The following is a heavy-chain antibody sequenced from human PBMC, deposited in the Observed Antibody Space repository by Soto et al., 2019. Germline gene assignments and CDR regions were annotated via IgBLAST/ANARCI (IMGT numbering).Heavy chain of an antibody. V-gene: IGHV1-18*01. CDR3: ARDVYYDFWSGPPFDY. Sequence: QVQLVQSGAEVKKPGASVKVSCKASGYTFTSYGISWVRQAPGQGLEWMGWIRAYNGNTNYAQKLQGRVTMTTDTSTSTAYMELRSLRSDDTAVYYCARDVYYDFWSGPPFDYWGQGTLVTVSS. CDR2: IRAYNGNT. CDR1: GYTFTSYG. D-gene: IGHD3-3*01. J-gene: IGHJ4*02.